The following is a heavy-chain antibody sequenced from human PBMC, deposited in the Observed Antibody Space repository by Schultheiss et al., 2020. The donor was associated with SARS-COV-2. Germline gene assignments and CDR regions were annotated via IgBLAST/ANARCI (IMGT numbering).Heavy chain of an antibody. V-gene: IGHV1-2*02. J-gene: IGHJ3*02. CDR1: GYTFTGYY. D-gene: IGHD2-21*02. Sequence: ASVKVSCKASGYTFTGYYMHWVRQAPGQGLEWMGWINPNSGGTNYAQKFQGRVTMTRDTSISTAYMELSSLRSEDTAVYYCARDFYCGGDCYSLGDAFDIWGQGTMVTVSS. CDR2: INPNSGGT. CDR3: ARDFYCGGDCYSLGDAFDI.